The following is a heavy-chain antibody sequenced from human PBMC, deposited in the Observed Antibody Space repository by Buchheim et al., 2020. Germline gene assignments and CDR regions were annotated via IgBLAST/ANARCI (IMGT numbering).Heavy chain of an antibody. CDR2: IHHSGST. Sequence: QVQLQESGPGLVKPSGPLSLTCAVSGGSISSSNWWSWVRQPPGKGLEWIGEIHHSGSTNYHPSLKSRVTIPVAKSKNQSSLKLSSVTAADTAVYYCARDGRIGVVVVAATEPYYCGMDVWGQGTT. J-gene: IGHJ6*02. CDR1: GGSISSSNW. V-gene: IGHV4-4*02. CDR3: ARDGRIGVVVVAATEPYYCGMDV. D-gene: IGHD2-15*01.